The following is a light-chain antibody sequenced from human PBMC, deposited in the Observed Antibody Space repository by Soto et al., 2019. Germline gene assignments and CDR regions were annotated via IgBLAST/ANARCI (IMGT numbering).Light chain of an antibody. Sequence: QSVLTQPPSASGTPGQSVTISCSDNSSIIANNYVYWYQHLPETAPKVLIYKNNQRPSGVPDRFFGSNAGTSASLAISGHRSEDEADYYCAAWDDTLSGWVFGGGTKVPVL. CDR1: SSIIANNY. CDR3: AAWDDTLSGWV. J-gene: IGLJ3*02. V-gene: IGLV1-47*01. CDR2: KNN.